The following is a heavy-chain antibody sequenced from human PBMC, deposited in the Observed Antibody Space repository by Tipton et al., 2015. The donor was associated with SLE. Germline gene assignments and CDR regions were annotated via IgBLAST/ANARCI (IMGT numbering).Heavy chain of an antibody. CDR3: ARGFYYESSGYNSTPFFDY. CDR1: GFSFSTYA. D-gene: IGHD3-22*01. V-gene: IGHV3-30*02. CDR2: IRYDGTIQ. J-gene: IGHJ4*02. Sequence: SLRLSCIASGFSFSTYAMHWVRQAPGKGLDWVAFIRYDGTIQFYADSVKGRFTISRDNSNNTLFLQMNSLRTEDTAVYYCARGFYYESSGYNSTPFFDYWGQGTLVTVSS.